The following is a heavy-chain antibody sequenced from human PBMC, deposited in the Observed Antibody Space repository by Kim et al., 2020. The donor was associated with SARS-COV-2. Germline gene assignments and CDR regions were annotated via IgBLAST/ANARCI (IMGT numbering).Heavy chain of an antibody. D-gene: IGHD3-3*01. CDR3: ARGTREWLSRHYYYYMDV. CDR2: INHSGST. J-gene: IGHJ6*03. Sequence: SETLSLTCAVYGVSFSGYYWSWIRQPPGKGLEWVGEINHSGSTNYNPSLKSRVTISVDTSKNQFSLKLSTVTAADTAVYYCARGTREWLSRHYYYYMDVWGKGTTVTVSS. V-gene: IGHV4-34*01. CDR1: GVSFSGYY.